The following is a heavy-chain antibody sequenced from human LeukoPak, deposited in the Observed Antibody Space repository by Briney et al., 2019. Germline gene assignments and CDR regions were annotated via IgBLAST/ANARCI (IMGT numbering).Heavy chain of an antibody. J-gene: IGHJ4*02. CDR3: AKTHFHNSSGYYFPFDN. CDR1: SGSISSYAYF. CDR2: IYYSGST. V-gene: IGHV4-39*07. D-gene: IGHD3-22*01. Sequence: SETLSLTCSVSSGSISSYAYFWGWIRQPPGQALEWIGTIYYSGSTYYNPSLGSRVTISVDTSKNQFSLRLSSVTAADTAVYYCAKTHFHNSSGYYFPFDNWSQGTLVTVSS.